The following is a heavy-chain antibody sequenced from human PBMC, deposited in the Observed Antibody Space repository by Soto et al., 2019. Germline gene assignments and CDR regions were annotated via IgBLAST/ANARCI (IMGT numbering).Heavy chain of an antibody. CDR3: ARGFLEWLLAEGNDAFDI. Sequence: PGGSLRLSCAASGFTVSSNDRSWVRQAPGKGLEWVSAISSSSNIYYADSVKGRFTISRDNAKNSLYLQMNSLRAEDTAVYYCARGFLEWLLAEGNDAFDIWGQGTMVTVSS. CDR1: GFTVSSND. V-gene: IGHV3-21*01. D-gene: IGHD3-3*01. J-gene: IGHJ3*02. CDR2: ISSSSNI.